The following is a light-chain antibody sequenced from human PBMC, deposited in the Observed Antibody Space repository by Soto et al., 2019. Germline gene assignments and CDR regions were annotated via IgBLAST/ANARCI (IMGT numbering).Light chain of an antibody. Sequence: DIQMTQSPSSLSASVGDRVTITCRASQNIARYLNWYQQKAGKAPKLLIYTASSLQSGVPSRFSGSGSGTEFTLTLSSLQPEDFAVYYCQQYGSSGTFGQGTKVDIK. V-gene: IGKV1-39*01. CDR1: QNIARY. J-gene: IGKJ1*01. CDR3: QQYGSSGT. CDR2: TAS.